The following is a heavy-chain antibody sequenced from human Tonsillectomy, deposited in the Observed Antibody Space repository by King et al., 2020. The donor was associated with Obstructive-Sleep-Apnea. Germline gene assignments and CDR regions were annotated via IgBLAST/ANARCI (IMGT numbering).Heavy chain of an antibody. J-gene: IGHJ4*02. CDR3: ARDGPGYSSGWQLGDFDY. Sequence: QLVQSGGGLVKPGGSLRLSCAASGVTFSSYSMNLVRQDPGKGLEWVSAISSSSSYIYYADSVKGRFTISRDNAKNSQYLQMNSLRAEDTAVYYCARDGPGYSSGWQLGDFDYWGQGTLVTVSS. V-gene: IGHV3-21*01. CDR1: GVTFSSYS. D-gene: IGHD6-19*01. CDR2: ISSSSSYI.